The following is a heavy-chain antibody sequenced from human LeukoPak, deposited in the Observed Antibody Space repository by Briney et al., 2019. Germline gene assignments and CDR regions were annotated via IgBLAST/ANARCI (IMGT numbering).Heavy chain of an antibody. D-gene: IGHD3-10*01. CDR3: ARALYGSETYDYYYGMDV. J-gene: IGHJ6*02. V-gene: IGHV3-21*01. Sequence: GGSLRLSCAASGFAFSSYSMHWVRQAPGKGLEWVSSMTSVTYIYYAASVKGRFTISRDNAKNSLYLQMNNLRVEDTAVYYCARALYGSETYDYYYGMDVWGQGTTVTVSS. CDR1: GFAFSSYS. CDR2: MTSVTYI.